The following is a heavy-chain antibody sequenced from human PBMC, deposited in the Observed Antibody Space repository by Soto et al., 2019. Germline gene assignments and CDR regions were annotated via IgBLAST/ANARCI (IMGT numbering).Heavy chain of an antibody. Sequence: EVQLVETGGGLIQPGGSLRLSCAASGFTVSSNYMSWVRQAPGKGLEWVSVIYSGGSTYYADSVKGRFTISRDNSKNTLYVQMNSLRAEDTAVYYCARVHGDYGSSWEYYYYGMDVWGQGTTVTVSS. J-gene: IGHJ6*02. CDR2: IYSGGST. CDR3: ARVHGDYGSSWEYYYYGMDV. V-gene: IGHV3-53*02. D-gene: IGHD6-13*01. CDR1: GFTVSSNY.